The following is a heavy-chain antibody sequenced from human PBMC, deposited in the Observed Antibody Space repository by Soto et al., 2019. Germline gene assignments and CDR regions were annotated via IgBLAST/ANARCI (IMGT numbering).Heavy chain of an antibody. D-gene: IGHD4-17*01. Sequence: SETLSLTCTVSGGSVTNSSYYWGWIRQSPGKGLEWIGSVYYRGRSYSKSSVKSRVTISVDTSKNRFSLSLTSVTASDTAVYFCVSQRTTVPTQAYFDYWGQGALVTVS. CDR3: VSQRTTVPTQAYFDY. V-gene: IGHV4-39*01. J-gene: IGHJ4*02. CDR1: GGSVTNSSYY. CDR2: VYYRGRS.